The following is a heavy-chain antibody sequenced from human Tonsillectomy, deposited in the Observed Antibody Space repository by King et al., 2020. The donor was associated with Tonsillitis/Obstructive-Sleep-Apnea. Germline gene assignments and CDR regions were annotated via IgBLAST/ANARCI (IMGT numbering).Heavy chain of an antibody. CDR2: INTNTGNP. V-gene: IGHV7-4-1*02. CDR3: ARGGDYGDRREVYYYMDV. J-gene: IGHJ6*03. CDR1: GYTFTSYV. D-gene: IGHD4-17*01. Sequence: VQLVESGSELKKPGASVKVSCTASGYTFTSYVMNWVRQAPGQGLEWMGWINTNTGNPTYAQGFTGRFVFSLDTSVSTAYLQISSLKAEDTAVYYCARGGDYGDRREVYYYMDVWGKGTTVTVSS.